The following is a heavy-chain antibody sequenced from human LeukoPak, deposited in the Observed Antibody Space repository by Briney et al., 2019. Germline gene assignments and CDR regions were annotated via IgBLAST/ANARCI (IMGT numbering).Heavy chain of an antibody. CDR1: GFTFSTYG. D-gene: IGHD2-2*01. CDR3: AKAGNIVVVPAAMGGFDY. Sequence: GGSLRLSCAASGFTFSTYGMHWVRQAPGKGLEWVAFARFDGGNRYHADSVKGRFTISRDNSRNTLYLQMNSLRSEDTAVYYCAKAGNIVVVPAAMGGFDYWSQGTLVTVSS. V-gene: IGHV3-30*02. CDR2: ARFDGGNR. J-gene: IGHJ4*02.